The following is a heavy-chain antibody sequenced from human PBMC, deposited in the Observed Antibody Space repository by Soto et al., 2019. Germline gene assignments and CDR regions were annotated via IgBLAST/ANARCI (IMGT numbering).Heavy chain of an antibody. V-gene: IGHV3-30*18. J-gene: IGHJ4*02. CDR1: GFTFSSYG. Sequence: QVLLVESGGGVVQPGRSLRLSCAASGFTFSSYGMHWVRQAPGKGLEWVAVISYDGSNIYYADSVKGRLTISRDNSKNTVYLQMNSLKAEDSAVYYCAKDGGREKPSMIRGVMNYWGQGTLVTVSS. D-gene: IGHD3-10*01. CDR2: ISYDGSNI. CDR3: AKDGGREKPSMIRGVMNY.